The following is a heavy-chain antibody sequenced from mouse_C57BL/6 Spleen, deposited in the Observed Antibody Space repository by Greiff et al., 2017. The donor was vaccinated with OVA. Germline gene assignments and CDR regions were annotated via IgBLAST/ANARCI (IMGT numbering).Heavy chain of an antibody. D-gene: IGHD1-1*01. CDR2: ISLKSDNSAT. Sequence: DVQLVESGGGLVQPGGSMKLSCVASGFTFSNYWMNWVRQSPEQGLEWVAQISLKSDNSATHYAESVKGRFTISRDDSKSSVYLQMNNLRAEDTGIYYCTGSYYCGPQLAYWGQGTLVTVSA. CDR3: TGSYYCGPQLAY. V-gene: IGHV6-3*01. J-gene: IGHJ3*01. CDR1: GFTFSNYW.